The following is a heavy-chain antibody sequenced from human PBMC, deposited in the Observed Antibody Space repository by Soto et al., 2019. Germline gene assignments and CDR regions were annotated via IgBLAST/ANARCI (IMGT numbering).Heavy chain of an antibody. CDR3: ARRVITMIGGAWYYGMDV. V-gene: IGHV3-74*01. D-gene: IGHD3-22*01. J-gene: IGHJ6*02. Sequence: PGGSLRLSCAASGFTFSSYWMHWVRQAPGKGLVWVSRINSGGRTYYADSVKGRFTISRENAKNSLYLQMNSLRAGDTAVYYCARRVITMIGGAWYYGMDVWGQGTTVTVSS. CDR1: GFTFSSYW. CDR2: INSGGRT.